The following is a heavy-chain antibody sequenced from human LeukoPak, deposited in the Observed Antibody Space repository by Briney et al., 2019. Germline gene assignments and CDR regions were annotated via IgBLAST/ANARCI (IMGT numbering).Heavy chain of an antibody. Sequence: SVKVSCKASGGTFSSYAISWVRQAPGQGLEWMGRIIPIFGIANYAQKFQGRVTITADKSTSTAYMELSSLRSEDTAVYYCARGGVVPAAIYEDVWAKGPRSPSP. V-gene: IGHV1-69*04. CDR2: IIPIFGIA. J-gene: IGHJ6*02. CDR1: GGTFSSYA. CDR3: ARGGVVPAAIYEDV. D-gene: IGHD2-2*01.